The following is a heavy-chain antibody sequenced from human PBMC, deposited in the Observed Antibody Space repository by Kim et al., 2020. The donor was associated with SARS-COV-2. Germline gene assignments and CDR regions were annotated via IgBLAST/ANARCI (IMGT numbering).Heavy chain of an antibody. CDR1: GFTFSSYA. D-gene: IGHD3-22*01. J-gene: IGHJ4*02. CDR3: ARDVPGGGYYPYYFDY. CDR2: ISYDGSNK. V-gene: IGHV3-30*04. Sequence: GGSLRLSCAASGFTFSSYAMHWVRQAPGKGLEWVAVISYDGSNKYYADSVKGRFTISRDNSKNTLYLQMNSLRAEDTAVYYCARDVPGGGYYPYYFDYWGQGTLVTVSS.